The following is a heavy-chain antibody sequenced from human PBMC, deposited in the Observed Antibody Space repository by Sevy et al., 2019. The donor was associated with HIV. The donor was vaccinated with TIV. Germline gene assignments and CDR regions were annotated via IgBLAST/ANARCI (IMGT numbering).Heavy chain of an antibody. CDR1: GYTFNSFY. CDR3: VRDRFYGGDSVTFAGDF. J-gene: IGHJ4*02. D-gene: IGHD2-21*02. CDR2: INPYSGGT. Sequence: ASVKVSCKASGYTFNSFYIHWVRQAPGQGLEWMGWINPYSGGTHYAQKFQGWVTLTRDTSISVAYMDLTSLRSNDTAVYYCVRDRFYGGDSVTFAGDFWGQGTLVTVSS. V-gene: IGHV1-2*04.